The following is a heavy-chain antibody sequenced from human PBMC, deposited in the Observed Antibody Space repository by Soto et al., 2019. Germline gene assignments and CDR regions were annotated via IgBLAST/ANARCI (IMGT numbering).Heavy chain of an antibody. V-gene: IGHV3-21*01. J-gene: IGHJ4*02. CDR3: ARDGSPLTDFDY. D-gene: IGHD7-27*01. Sequence: PGGSLRFSCAASGFTFSSYSMNWVRQAPGKGLEWVSSISSSSSYIYYADSVKGRFTISRDNAKNSLYLQMNSLRAEDTAVYYCARDGSPLTDFDYWGQGTLVTVSS. CDR2: ISSSSSYI. CDR1: GFTFSSYS.